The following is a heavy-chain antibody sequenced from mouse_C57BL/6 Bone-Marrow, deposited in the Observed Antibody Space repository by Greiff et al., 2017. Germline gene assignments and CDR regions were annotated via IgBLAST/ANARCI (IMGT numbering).Heavy chain of an antibody. CDR1: GYTFTNYW. V-gene: IGHV1-63*01. CDR3: ARRPDGDWYFDV. Sequence: QVQLQQSGAELVRPGTSVKMSCKASGYTFTNYWIGWAKQRPGHGLEWIGDIYPGGGYTNYNEKFKGKDTLTADKSSSTAYMQFSSLTSEDSAIYYCARRPDGDWYFDVWGTGTTVTVSS. CDR2: IYPGGGYT. J-gene: IGHJ1*03.